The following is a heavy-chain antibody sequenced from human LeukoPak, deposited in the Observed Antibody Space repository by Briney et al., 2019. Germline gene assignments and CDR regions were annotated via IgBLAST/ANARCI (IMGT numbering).Heavy chain of an antibody. CDR1: GFSVPDNY. Sequence: PGGSLRLSCAASGFSVPDNYMSWVRQPPGKGLEWVSVIYSGGNTHYADSVKGRFTISRDNSKNTLYLQMNSLRAEDTAVYYCARPLLTLPAFHHGGQGTLVTVSS. D-gene: IGHD3-9*01. J-gene: IGHJ1*01. V-gene: IGHV3-53*01. CDR2: IYSGGNT. CDR3: ARPLLTLPAFHH.